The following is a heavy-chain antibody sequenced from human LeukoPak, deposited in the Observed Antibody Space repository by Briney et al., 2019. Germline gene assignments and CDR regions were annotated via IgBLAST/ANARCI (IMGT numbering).Heavy chain of an antibody. CDR1: GDSNNSLDL. CDR2: MYLSGAT. J-gene: IGHJ4*02. V-gene: IGHV4-4*02. CDR3: AGLVGRYSSGLYYYYFDY. Sequence: KSSGTLSLTCTVSGDSNNSLDLWSWVRQPPGKGLEWIGEMYLSGATHSNPSVKSRVTISIDKSKNQFFLNLSSVTAADTAVYYCAGLVGRYSSGLYYYYFDYWGQGTLVTVSS. D-gene: IGHD3-22*01.